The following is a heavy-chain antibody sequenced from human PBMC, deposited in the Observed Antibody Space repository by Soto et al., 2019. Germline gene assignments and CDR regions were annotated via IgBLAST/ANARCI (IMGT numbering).Heavy chain of an antibody. CDR2: IGGSGGST. CDR3: AKDGQASDFWSGYYGDWFDP. CDR1: GFTFSTYV. Sequence: EVQLLESGGGLVQPGGSLRLSCAASGFTFSTYVMVWVRQAPGKGLEWVSAIGGSGGSTYYADSVQGRFTITRDNSKNSLYLQINSPRAEDTAVYYCAKDGQASDFWSGYYGDWFDPWGQGTLVTVSS. V-gene: IGHV3-23*01. D-gene: IGHD3-3*01. J-gene: IGHJ5*02.